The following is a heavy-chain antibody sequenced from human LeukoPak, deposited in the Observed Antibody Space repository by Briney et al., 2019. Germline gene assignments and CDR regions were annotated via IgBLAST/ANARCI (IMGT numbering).Heavy chain of an antibody. J-gene: IGHJ4*02. V-gene: IGHV1-69*05. Sequence: SVKVSCKASGGTFSSYAISWVRQAPGQGLEWMGGIIPIFGTANYAQKFQGRVTITTDESTSTAYMELSSLRSEDTAVYYCARDRSHYYGSGSYLPADYWGQGTLVTVSS. CDR2: IIPIFGTA. D-gene: IGHD3-10*01. CDR3: ARDRSHYYGSGSYLPADY. CDR1: GGTFSSYA.